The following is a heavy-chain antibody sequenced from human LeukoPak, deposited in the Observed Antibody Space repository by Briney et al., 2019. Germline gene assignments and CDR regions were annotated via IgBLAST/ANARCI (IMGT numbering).Heavy chain of an antibody. D-gene: IGHD3-22*01. CDR3: ARNLALYYYDSSGYYSHAFDI. CDR1: GGSISSYY. CDR2: IYTSGST. V-gene: IGHV4-4*07. Sequence: SETLSLTCTVSGGSISSYYWSWIRQPAGKGLEWIGRIYTSGSTNYNPSLTSRVTMSVDTSKNQFSLKLSSVTAADTAVYYCARNLALYYYDSSGYYSHAFDIWGQGTMVTVSS. J-gene: IGHJ3*02.